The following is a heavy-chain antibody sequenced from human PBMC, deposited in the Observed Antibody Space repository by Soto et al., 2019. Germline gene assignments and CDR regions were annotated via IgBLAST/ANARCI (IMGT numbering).Heavy chain of an antibody. V-gene: IGHV3-30-3*01. D-gene: IGHD5-12*01. CDR2: ISYDGSNK. Sequence: GSLRLSCAASGFTFSSYAMHWVRQAPGKGLEWVAVISYDGSNKYYADSVKGRFTISRDNSKNTLYLQMNSLRAEDTAVYYCARVRDGYNSGYFDYWGQGTLVTVSS. J-gene: IGHJ4*02. CDR1: GFTFSSYA. CDR3: ARVRDGYNSGYFDY.